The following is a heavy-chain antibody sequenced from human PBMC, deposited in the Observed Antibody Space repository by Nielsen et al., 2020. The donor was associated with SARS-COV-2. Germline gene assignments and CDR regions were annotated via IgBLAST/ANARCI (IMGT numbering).Heavy chain of an antibody. J-gene: IGHJ6*02. CDR1: GFTFSDHY. CDR2: ITNTDAK. CDR3: ARDWWQQLNPFGMDV. V-gene: IGHV3-11*04. D-gene: IGHD6-13*01. Sequence: LSLTCAASGFTFSDHYMTWIRQTPGKGLEWVSYITNTDAKYYADSVKGRFTISRDNAQSSLYLHMNSLRAEDTAVYYCARDWWQQLNPFGMDVWGQGTTVTVSS.